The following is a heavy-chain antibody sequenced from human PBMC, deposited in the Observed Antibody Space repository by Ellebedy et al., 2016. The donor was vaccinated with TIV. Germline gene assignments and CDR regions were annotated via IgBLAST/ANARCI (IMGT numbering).Heavy chain of an antibody. J-gene: IGHJ4*02. V-gene: IGHV3-13*01. D-gene: IGHD6-19*01. CDR2: SGAAGDT. Sequence: PGGSLRLSCAASGFSLTGSDLHWVRRPAGKGLEWVSASGAAGDTYYPDSVKGRFTISRDNSKNTLYLQMNSLRAEDTAVYYCARASTSGWYILDYWGQGTLVSVSS. CDR1: GFSLTGSD. CDR3: ARASTSGWYILDY.